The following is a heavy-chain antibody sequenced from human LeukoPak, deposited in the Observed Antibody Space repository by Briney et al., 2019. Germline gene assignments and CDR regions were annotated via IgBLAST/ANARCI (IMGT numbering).Heavy chain of an antibody. CDR2: ISYDGSNK. Sequence: GGSLRLSCAASGFTFSSYGMHWVRQAPGKGLEWVAVISYDGSNKYYADSVKGRFTISRDNSKNTLYLQMNSLRAEDTAVYYCAKGGWAISRPIDYWGQGTLVTVSS. J-gene: IGHJ4*02. D-gene: IGHD3-9*01. CDR3: AKGGWAISRPIDY. CDR1: GFTFSSYG. V-gene: IGHV3-30*18.